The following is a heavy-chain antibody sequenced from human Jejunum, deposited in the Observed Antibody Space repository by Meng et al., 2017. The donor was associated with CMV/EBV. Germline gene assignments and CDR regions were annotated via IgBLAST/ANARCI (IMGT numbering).Heavy chain of an antibody. CDR3: ASTGPLYGLYFCY. D-gene: IGHD2-8*01. Sequence: SGYTFSRYRMNWVRQAPGKGLEWVAKTNEGGSDKYYVDSVKGRFTIFRDNAKNSVYLQMNSLRAEDTAVYYCASTGPLYGLYFCYWGQGTLVTVSS. V-gene: IGHV3-7*01. CDR2: TNEGGSDK. J-gene: IGHJ4*02. CDR1: GYTFSRYR.